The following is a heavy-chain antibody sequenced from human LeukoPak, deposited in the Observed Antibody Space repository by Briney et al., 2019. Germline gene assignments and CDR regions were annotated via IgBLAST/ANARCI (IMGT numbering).Heavy chain of an antibody. Sequence: PSETLSLTCTVSGGSISTYYWTWIRQPPGKGLEWIGHIYYNGATNYDPSLKSRVIISLDTSKNQFSLKLTSVTAADTAVYFCARDRYMDVWRKGTTVTVSS. CDR2: IYYNGAT. CDR3: ARDRYMDV. J-gene: IGHJ6*03. V-gene: IGHV4-59*01. CDR1: GGSISTYY.